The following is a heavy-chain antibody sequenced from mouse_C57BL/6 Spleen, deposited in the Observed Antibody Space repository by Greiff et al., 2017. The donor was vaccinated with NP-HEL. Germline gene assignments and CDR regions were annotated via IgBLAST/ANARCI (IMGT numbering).Heavy chain of an antibody. V-gene: IGHV14-1*01. Sequence: EVQLQQSGAELVRPGASVKLSCTASGFNIKDYYMHWVKQRPEQGLEWIGRIDPEDGDTAYAPKFQGKATMTADTSYNTAYLQLSSLTSEATVDYYCTTGGSSFFGYWGQGTTLTVS. J-gene: IGHJ2*01. CDR1: GFNIKDYY. CDR2: IDPEDGDT. D-gene: IGHD1-1*01. CDR3: TTGGSSFFGY.